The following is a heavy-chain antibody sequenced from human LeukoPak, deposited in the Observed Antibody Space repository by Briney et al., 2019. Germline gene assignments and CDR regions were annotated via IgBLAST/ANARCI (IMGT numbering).Heavy chain of an antibody. CDR3: AKVSSDSSGWSRAFDI. V-gene: IGHV3-30*02. CDR2: IRYDGSNK. Sequence: GGSLRLSCAASGFTFSSYGMHWVRQAPGKGLEWVAFIRYDGSNKYYADSVKGRFTISRDNSKNTLYLQMNSLRAEDTAVYYCAKVSSDSSGWSRAFDIWGQGTMVTVSS. J-gene: IGHJ3*02. D-gene: IGHD6-19*01. CDR1: GFTFSSYG.